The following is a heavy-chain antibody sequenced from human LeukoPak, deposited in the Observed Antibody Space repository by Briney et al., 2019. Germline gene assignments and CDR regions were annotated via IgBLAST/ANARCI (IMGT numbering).Heavy chain of an antibody. CDR2: IYSAGST. J-gene: IGHJ4*02. Sequence: GGSLRLSCAASGFTVSSSYMSWVRQAPGKGLEWVSVIYSAGSTYYADSVKGRFTIPRDNSKNTLYLQMNSLRAEDTAVYYCARDRGYSYVYSFDYWGQGTLVTVSS. D-gene: IGHD5-18*01. V-gene: IGHV3-53*01. CDR3: ARDRGYSYVYSFDY. CDR1: GFTVSSSY.